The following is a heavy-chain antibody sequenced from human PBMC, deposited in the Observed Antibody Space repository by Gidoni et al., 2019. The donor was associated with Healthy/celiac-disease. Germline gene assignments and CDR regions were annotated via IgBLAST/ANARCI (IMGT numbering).Heavy chain of an antibody. D-gene: IGHD3-22*01. CDR3: ARSPLGDYYDSSGYYAEYYFDY. CDR1: GYSLSRVSS. Sequence: HVPLQASGPGLVQPSAPLSLTCAVSGYSLSRVSSWGCIRQPPGKGLEWIGSIYHSGSTYYNPSLKSRVTISVDTYKNQFSLKLSSVTAADTAVYYCARSPLGDYYDSSGYYAEYYFDYWGQGTLVTVSS. CDR2: IYHSGST. V-gene: IGHV4-38-2*01. J-gene: IGHJ4*02.